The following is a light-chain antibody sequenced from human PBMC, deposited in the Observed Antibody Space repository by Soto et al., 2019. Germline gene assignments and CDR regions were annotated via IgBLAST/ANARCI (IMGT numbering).Light chain of an antibody. CDR3: QKYNRAPVT. V-gene: IGKV1-27*01. CDR1: QDISNF. Sequence: DIQMTQSPSSLSASVGDRVTIPCRASQDISNFLVWFQQKPGKVPSILIYGASTLQSGVPSRFSGSWSGTEFTLTVSSLQPEDVATYFGQKYNRAPVTFGPGTIVDIK. J-gene: IGKJ3*01. CDR2: GAS.